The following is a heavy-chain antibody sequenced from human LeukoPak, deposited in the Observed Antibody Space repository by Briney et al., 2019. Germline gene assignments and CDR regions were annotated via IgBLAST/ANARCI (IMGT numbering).Heavy chain of an antibody. Sequence: SETLSLTCTVSGGSISSSSYYWGWIRQPPGKGLEWIGSIYCSGSTYYNPSLKSRVTISVDTSKNQFSLKLSSVTAADTAVYYCARGGLVIAARPNWFDPWGQGTPVTVSS. D-gene: IGHD6-6*01. CDR1: GGSISSSSYY. J-gene: IGHJ5*02. CDR2: IYCSGST. CDR3: ARGGLVIAARPNWFDP. V-gene: IGHV4-39*07.